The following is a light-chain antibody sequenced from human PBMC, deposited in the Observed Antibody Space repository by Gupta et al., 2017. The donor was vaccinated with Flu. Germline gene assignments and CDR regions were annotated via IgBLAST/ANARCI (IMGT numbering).Light chain of an antibody. CDR3: QQYNNWPLYT. Sequence: ERATLSCRASQSVSSNLAWYQQKPGQAPRLLIYGASTRATGIPARFSGSGSGTESTLTISSLQSEDFAVYYCQQYNNWPLYTFGQGTKLEIK. V-gene: IGKV3-15*01. J-gene: IGKJ2*01. CDR2: GAS. CDR1: QSVSSN.